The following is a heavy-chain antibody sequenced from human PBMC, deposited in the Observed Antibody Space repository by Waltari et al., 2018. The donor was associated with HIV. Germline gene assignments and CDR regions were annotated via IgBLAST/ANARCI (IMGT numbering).Heavy chain of an antibody. CDR3: ARRFGVMKGGDFDS. V-gene: IGHV4-34*01. Sequence: LSLTCTVYGGSFSDYYWSWIRQPPHKGLEWIGEVNHGGSTNYNPSLKNRVTISVDTSKNQFSLKLNSMTAADTAVYYCARRFGVMKGGDFDSWGQGTLVTVSS. J-gene: IGHJ4*02. D-gene: IGHD3-16*01. CDR1: GGSFSDYY. CDR2: VNHGGST.